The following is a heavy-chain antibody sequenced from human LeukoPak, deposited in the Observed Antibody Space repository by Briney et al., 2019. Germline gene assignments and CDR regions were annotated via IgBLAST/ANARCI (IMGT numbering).Heavy chain of an antibody. J-gene: IGHJ4*02. Sequence: ASVKVPCKASGYTFTGYYMHWVRQAPGQGLEWMGWINPNSGGTNYAQKFQGRVTMTRDTSISTAYMELSRLRSDDTAVYYCAREGSGYYAPKFGYWGQGTLVTVSS. CDR1: GYTFTGYY. CDR2: INPNSGGT. CDR3: AREGSGYYAPKFGY. V-gene: IGHV1-2*02. D-gene: IGHD3-22*01.